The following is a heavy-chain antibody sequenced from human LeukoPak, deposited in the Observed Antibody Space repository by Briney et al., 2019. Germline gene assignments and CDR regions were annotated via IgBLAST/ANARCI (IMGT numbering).Heavy chain of an antibody. CDR1: GFTFSSYG. D-gene: IGHD5-12*01. V-gene: IGHV3-30*02. J-gene: IGHJ4*02. CDR3: VKLGGYSGYDPRIAAAGYFDY. CDR2: IRYDGSNK. Sequence: PGGSLRLSCAASGFTFSSYGMHWVRQAPGKGLEWVAFIRYDGSNKYYADSVKGRFTISRDNSKNTLYLQMNSLRAEDTAVYYCVKLGGYSGYDPRIAAAGYFDYWGQGTLVTVSS.